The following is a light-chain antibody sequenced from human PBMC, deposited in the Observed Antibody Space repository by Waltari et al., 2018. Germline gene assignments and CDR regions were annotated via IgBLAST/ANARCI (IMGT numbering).Light chain of an antibody. CDR3: AAWDDSLNGRWE. V-gene: IGLV1-44*01. CDR1: SSNIGNNI. CDR2: RDG. J-gene: IGLJ3*02. Sequence: QSVLTQPPSVSGPPGQRVTIPCSGSSSNIGNNIVNWYQQVPGTTPKLLIDRDGQRPAGVPDRLSGSKSVTAASLAISGLRSEDEADYYCAAWDDSLNGRWEFGGGTKLTVL.